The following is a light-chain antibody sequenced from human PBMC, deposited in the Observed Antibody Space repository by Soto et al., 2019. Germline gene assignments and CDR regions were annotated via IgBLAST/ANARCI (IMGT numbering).Light chain of an antibody. J-gene: IGLJ2*01. V-gene: IGLV2-8*01. Sequence: QSVLTQPPSASGSPGQSVTISCTGTNSDVGAYNYVSWYQHHPGKAPKLMIYEVYKRPSGVPARFSGSKSGNTASLTVSGLQAEDEADYYCSSYAGSNKKVFGGGTKVTVL. CDR1: NSDVGAYNY. CDR2: EVY. CDR3: SSYAGSNKKV.